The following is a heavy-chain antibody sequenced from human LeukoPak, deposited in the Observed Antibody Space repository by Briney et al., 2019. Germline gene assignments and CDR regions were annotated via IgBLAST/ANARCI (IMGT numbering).Heavy chain of an antibody. Sequence: ASVKVSCKASGYTFTGYYMHWVRQAPGQGLEWMGWINPNSGGTNYAQKFQGRVTMTRDTSISTAYMELSRLRSDDTAVYYCARDRPTMVRGVIITPFDYWGQGTLVTVSS. CDR1: GYTFTGYY. CDR2: INPNSGGT. D-gene: IGHD3-10*01. CDR3: ARDRPTMVRGVIITPFDY. J-gene: IGHJ4*02. V-gene: IGHV1-2*02.